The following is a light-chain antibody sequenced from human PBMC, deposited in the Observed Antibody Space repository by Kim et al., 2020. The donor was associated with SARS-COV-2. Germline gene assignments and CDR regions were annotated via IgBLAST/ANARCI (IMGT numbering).Light chain of an antibody. V-gene: IGKV1-33*01. CDR3: QQYQNKLT. J-gene: IGKJ4*01. CDR2: DAA. Sequence: QSATVGDRVTLTCQASQDINNQLQWYQQKPGKAPKVLIYDAANLKTGVPSRFSGSGSGTVFTFNISSLQPEDIATYYCQQYQNKLTFGGGTKLEI. CDR1: QDINNQ.